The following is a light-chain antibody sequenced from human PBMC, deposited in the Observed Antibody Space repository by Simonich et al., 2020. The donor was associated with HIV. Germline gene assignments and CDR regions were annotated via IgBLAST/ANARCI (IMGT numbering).Light chain of an antibody. CDR1: QSLLYSSNNKNY. CDR3: QQYYSTPPT. J-gene: IGKJ1*01. CDR2: CAS. Sequence: DIVMTQSPDSLAVSLGERATIYCKSSQSLLYSSNNKNYLAWYQQKPGQPPKLLIYCASTRESGVPDRFSGSGSGTDFTLTISSLQAEDVAVYYCQQYYSTPPTFGQGTKVEIK. V-gene: IGKV4-1*01.